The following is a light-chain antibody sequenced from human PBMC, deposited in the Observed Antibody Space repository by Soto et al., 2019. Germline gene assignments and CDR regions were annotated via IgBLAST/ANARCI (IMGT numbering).Light chain of an antibody. V-gene: IGKV3-15*01. CDR2: GAF. CDR3: PQYNDWPLT. CDR1: QSVSSN. J-gene: IGKJ1*01. Sequence: EILMTQSPVTLSVSPGERATLSCRASQSVSSNLAWYQQKPGQAPSLLIYGAFTRANGIPARLSGTGSGTEVGVRISSLQSEDFPLYYCPQYNDWPLTLGHGPKVDI.